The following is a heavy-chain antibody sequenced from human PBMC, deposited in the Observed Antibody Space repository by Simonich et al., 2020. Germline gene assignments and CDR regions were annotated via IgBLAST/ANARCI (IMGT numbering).Heavy chain of an antibody. V-gene: IGHV3-7*02. D-gene: IGHD3-9*01. J-gene: IGHJ4*02. CDR3: ARFRGRYFDWLFDY. Sequence: EVQLVESGGGLVQPGGSLRLSCAASGFTFSSFWMSWVRKVPGKGRGWVAKIKQEGSEKYYVDSVKGRFTISRDNAKNSLYLQMNSLRAEDTAVYYCARFRGRYFDWLFDYWGQGTLVTVSS. CDR1: GFTFSSFW. CDR2: IKQEGSEK.